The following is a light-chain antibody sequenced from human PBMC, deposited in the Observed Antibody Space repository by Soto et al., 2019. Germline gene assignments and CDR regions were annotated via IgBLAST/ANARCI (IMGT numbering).Light chain of an antibody. CDR3: QQYGSSPYT. CDR2: GAS. J-gene: IGKJ2*01. CDR1: QSVTNN. Sequence: EKVLTQSPVTLSVAPGYRATLSCRASQSVTNNLAWYQQKPGQSPRLLSYGASTRATGIPARFSGSGSGTEFTLTISRLEPEDFEVYYCQQYGSSPYTFGLGTKVDIK. V-gene: IGKV3-20*01.